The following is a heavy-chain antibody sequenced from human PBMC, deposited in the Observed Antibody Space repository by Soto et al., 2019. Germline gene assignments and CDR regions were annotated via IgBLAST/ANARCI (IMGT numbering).Heavy chain of an antibody. CDR3: ARGYDFWSGLPFDY. CDR1: GFTFSSYW. Sequence: GGSLRLSCAASGFTFSSYWMHWVRQAPGKGLVWVSRINGDGSSTSYADSVKGRFTFSRDNAKNTLYLQMNSLRAEDTAVYYCARGYDFWSGLPFDYWGQGTLVTVSS. CDR2: INGDGSST. J-gene: IGHJ4*02. V-gene: IGHV3-74*01. D-gene: IGHD3-3*01.